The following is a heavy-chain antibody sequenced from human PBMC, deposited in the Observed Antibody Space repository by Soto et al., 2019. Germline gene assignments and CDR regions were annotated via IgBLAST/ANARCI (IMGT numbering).Heavy chain of an antibody. CDR1: GFTFSSYG. D-gene: IGHD2-15*01. Sequence: PGGSLRLSCAASGFTFSSYGMHWVRQAPGKGLEWVAVIWYDGSNKYYADSVKGRFTISRDNSKNTLYLQMNSLRAEDTAMYYCAREVVSATDAFDIWGQGTMVTVS. V-gene: IGHV3-33*01. CDR2: IWYDGSNK. CDR3: AREVVSATDAFDI. J-gene: IGHJ3*02.